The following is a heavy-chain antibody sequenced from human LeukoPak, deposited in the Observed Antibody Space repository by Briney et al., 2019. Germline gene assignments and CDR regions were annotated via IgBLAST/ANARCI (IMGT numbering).Heavy chain of an antibody. CDR1: GFTFSHYN. V-gene: IGHV3-21*01. Sequence: PGGSLRLSCAASGFTFSHYNMNWVRQAPGKGLEWVSSISGGTGYIYYADSAKGRFTISRDNAKNSLFLQMNSLRAEDTAVYYCARDRSSDWHFDFWGPGTPVTVSS. D-gene: IGHD6-19*01. J-gene: IGHJ4*02. CDR2: ISGGTGYI. CDR3: ARDRSSDWHFDF.